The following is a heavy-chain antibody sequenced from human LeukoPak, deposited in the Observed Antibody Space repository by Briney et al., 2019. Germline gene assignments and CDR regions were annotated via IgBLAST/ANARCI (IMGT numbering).Heavy chain of an antibody. CDR2: ISYNGST. D-gene: IGHD3-10*01. J-gene: IGHJ4*02. CDR1: GDSISNHY. V-gene: IGHV4-59*11. Sequence: SETLSLTCTVSGDSISNHYWSWIRQSPGMGLEWIGYISYNGSTSYNPSLRSRVTISGDTSRNHFSLKLSSVTAADTALYYCARDSYYGSASSHLDYWGQGTLVTVSS. CDR3: ARDSYYGSASSHLDY.